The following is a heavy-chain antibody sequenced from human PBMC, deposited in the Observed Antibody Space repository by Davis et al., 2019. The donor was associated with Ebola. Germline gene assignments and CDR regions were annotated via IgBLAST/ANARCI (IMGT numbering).Heavy chain of an antibody. J-gene: IGHJ4*02. CDR1: GFIINGYG. CDR3: TRVSRIVVEDY. D-gene: IGHD2-21*01. CDR2: IQPSGDRK. V-gene: IGHV3-7*03. Sequence: GESLKISCAASGFIINGYGFNSVRQLPAKGLEWVAHIQPSGDRKYYVDSVEGRFTISRDNAMNSLFLQMNSLRVDDTAVYYCTRVSRIVVEDYWGQGTLVTVSS.